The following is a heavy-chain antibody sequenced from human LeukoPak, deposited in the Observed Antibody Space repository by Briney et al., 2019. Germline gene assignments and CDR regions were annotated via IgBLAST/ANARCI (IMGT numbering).Heavy chain of an antibody. J-gene: IGHJ4*02. CDR1: GYTFTTHE. D-gene: IGHD3-16*01. CDR3: ARNHLGLGL. Sequence: GASVKVSCKASGYTFTTHEIIWVRQAPDQPLEWIGWINTHNGNANYARQLQGRVTMTTDTSTSTSYMELASLRFDDTAIYYCARNHLGLGLWGQGTLVTVSS. V-gene: IGHV1-18*01. CDR2: INTHNGNA.